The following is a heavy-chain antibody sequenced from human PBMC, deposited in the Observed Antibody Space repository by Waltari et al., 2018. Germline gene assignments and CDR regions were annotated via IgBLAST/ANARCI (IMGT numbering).Heavy chain of an antibody. Sequence: QVQLQESGPGLVKPSETLSLTCSVSVGSLSNYYWSWSRQPPGKGLEWIGYIDHSGNTNYNPSLKSRVTISIDTSKNQFSLKLISVTAADTAVYYCARGWRSPLSPWGQGMLVTVSS. CDR3: ARGWRSPLSP. CDR2: IDHSGNT. J-gene: IGHJ5*02. V-gene: IGHV4-59*08. D-gene: IGHD3-10*01. CDR1: VGSLSNYY.